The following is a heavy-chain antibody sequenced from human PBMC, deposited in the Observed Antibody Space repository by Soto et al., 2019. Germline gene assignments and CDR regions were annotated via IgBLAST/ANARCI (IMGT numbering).Heavy chain of an antibody. CDR2: VSGGSSHT. J-gene: IGHJ6*02. Sequence: EVQLLESGVGLTQPGGSLRLSCAASGFTFSSYVMSWVRQAPGKGLEWVSTVSGGSSHTYYADSVKGRFTISRDNSRNTLFLQMNSLRAEDTATYYCTKGPSDYYGMDVWGQGTAVTVSS. CDR3: TKGPSDYYGMDV. CDR1: GFTFSSYV. V-gene: IGHV3-23*01.